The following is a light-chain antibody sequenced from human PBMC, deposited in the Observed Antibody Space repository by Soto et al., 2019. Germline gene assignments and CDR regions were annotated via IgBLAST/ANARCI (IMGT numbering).Light chain of an antibody. CDR2: SNN. CDR1: SSNIGSNT. Sequence: QSVLTQPPSASGTPGQRVTISCSGSSSNIGSNTVNWYQQLPGTAPKLLIYSNNQRSSGVPDRFSGSKSGTSASLAISGLESEDEADYYCPAWDDTLNGFYVFGTGTKVTV. CDR3: PAWDDTLNGFYV. V-gene: IGLV1-44*01. J-gene: IGLJ1*01.